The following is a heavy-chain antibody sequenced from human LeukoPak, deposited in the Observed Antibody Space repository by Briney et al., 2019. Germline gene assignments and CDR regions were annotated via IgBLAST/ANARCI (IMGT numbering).Heavy chain of an antibody. J-gene: IGHJ4*02. V-gene: IGHV3-15*01. CDR1: GFTFSNAW. Sequence: GGSLRLSCAASGFTFSNAWMSWVRQAPGKGLEWVGRIKSKTDGGTTDYAAPVKGRFTISRDDSKNTLYLQMNSLNTEDTAVYYCTSRSGYYKADYWGQGTLVTVSS. CDR3: TSRSGYYKADY. D-gene: IGHD3-3*01. CDR2: IKSKTDGGTT.